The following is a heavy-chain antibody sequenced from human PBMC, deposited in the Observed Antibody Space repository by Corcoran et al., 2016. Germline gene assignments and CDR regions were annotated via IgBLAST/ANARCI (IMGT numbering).Heavy chain of an antibody. D-gene: IGHD3-22*01. V-gene: IGHV4-4*07. Sequence: QVQLQESGPGLVKPSETLSLTCTVSGGSISSYYWSWIRQPDGKGREWIGRIYTSGSTNSNPSLKSRVTMSVDTSKNQYSLKLSYVTAADTAVYYCARGDYDSSGYYYEPFDYWGQGTLVTVSS. CDR1: GGSISSYY. CDR3: ARGDYDSSGYYYEPFDY. J-gene: IGHJ4*02. CDR2: IYTSGST.